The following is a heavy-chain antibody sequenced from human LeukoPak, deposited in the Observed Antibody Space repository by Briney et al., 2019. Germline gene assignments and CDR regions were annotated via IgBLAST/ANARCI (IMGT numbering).Heavy chain of an antibody. Sequence: GGSLRLSCAAPGFTFSSYAMSWVRQAPGKGLEWVSAISGSGGSTYYADSVKGRFTISRDNSKNTLYLQMNSLRAEDTAVYYCAKDMRITMIVVVRDLFDYWGQGTLVTVSS. V-gene: IGHV3-23*01. CDR3: AKDMRITMIVVVRDLFDY. D-gene: IGHD3-22*01. CDR1: GFTFSSYA. J-gene: IGHJ4*02. CDR2: ISGSGGST.